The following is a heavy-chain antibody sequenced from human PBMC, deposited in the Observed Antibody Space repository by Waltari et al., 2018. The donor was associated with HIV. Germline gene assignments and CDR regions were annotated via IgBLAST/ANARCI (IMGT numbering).Heavy chain of an antibody. CDR1: GGTFSSYA. CDR2: IIPILGIA. CDR3: ARDFDTTVTTPVGGQNYYYGMDV. J-gene: IGHJ6*02. D-gene: IGHD4-17*01. V-gene: IGHV1-69*04. Sequence: QVQLVQSGAEVKKPGSSVKVSCKASGGTFSSYAISWVRQAPGQGLEWMGRIIPILGIANYAQKVQGRVTITADKSTSTAYMELSSLRSEDTAVYYCARDFDTTVTTPVGGQNYYYGMDVWGQGTTVTVSS.